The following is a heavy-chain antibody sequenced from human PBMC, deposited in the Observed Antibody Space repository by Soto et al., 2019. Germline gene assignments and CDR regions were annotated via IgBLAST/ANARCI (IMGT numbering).Heavy chain of an antibody. J-gene: IGHJ4*02. Sequence: GGSLRLSCEASDFALNRLGMTWVRQAPGKGLEWVSSFPDGGSDPSYADSVKGRFTISRDNSRKTLYLQMNSLRADDTAIYYCSFGGGLLSSGWYKYYFDYWGQGALVTVSS. CDR1: DFALNRLG. CDR2: FPDGGSDP. CDR3: SFGGGLLSSGWYKYYFDY. V-gene: IGHV3-23*01. D-gene: IGHD6-19*01.